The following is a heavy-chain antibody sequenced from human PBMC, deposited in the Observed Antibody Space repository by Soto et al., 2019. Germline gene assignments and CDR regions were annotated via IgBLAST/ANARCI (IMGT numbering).Heavy chain of an antibody. CDR1: GFTFSSYG. V-gene: IGHV3-30*18. J-gene: IGHJ2*01. CDR3: AKALLEGPYFDL. Sequence: QVQLVESGGGVVQPGRSLRLSCAASGFTFSSYGMHWVRQAPGKGLEWVAVISYDGSNKYYADSVKGRFTISRDNSKNTLYLQMNSLRDEYTAVYYCAKALLEGPYFDLWGRGTLVTVSS. CDR2: ISYDGSNK.